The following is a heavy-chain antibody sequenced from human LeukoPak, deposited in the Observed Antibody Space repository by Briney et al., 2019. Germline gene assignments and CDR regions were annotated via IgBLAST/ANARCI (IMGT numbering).Heavy chain of an antibody. D-gene: IGHD1-26*01. J-gene: IGHJ3*02. Sequence: RSGGSLRLSCAASGFTFDDYGMSWVRQAPGKGLEWVSGINWNGGSTGYADSVKGRFTISRDNSKNTLYLQMNSLRAEDTAVYYCAKDRGFRYLVGADDAFDIWGQGTMVTVSS. CDR1: GFTFDDYG. CDR2: INWNGGST. CDR3: AKDRGFRYLVGADDAFDI. V-gene: IGHV3-20*04.